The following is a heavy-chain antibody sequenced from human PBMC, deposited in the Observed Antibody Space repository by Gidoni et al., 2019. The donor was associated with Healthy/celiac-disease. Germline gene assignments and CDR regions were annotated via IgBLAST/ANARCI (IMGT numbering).Heavy chain of an antibody. CDR1: GFTFSSYA. Sequence: EVQLLESGGGLVQPGGSLRLSCAASGFTFSSYAMSWVRQAPGKGLEWVSAISGSGGSTYYADSVKGRFTISRDNSKNTLYLQMNSLRAEDTAVYYCAKDAGIAARLRYYFDYWGQGTLVTVSS. V-gene: IGHV3-23*01. D-gene: IGHD6-6*01. J-gene: IGHJ4*02. CDR3: AKDAGIAARLRYYFDY. CDR2: ISGSGGST.